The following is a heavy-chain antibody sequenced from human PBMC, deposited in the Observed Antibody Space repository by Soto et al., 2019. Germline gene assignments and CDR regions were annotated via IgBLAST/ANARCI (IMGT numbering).Heavy chain of an antibody. CDR3: ARDLDIVATIWKSRGSPRYGMDV. CDR1: GGSIISSNW. J-gene: IGHJ6*02. V-gene: IGHV4-4*02. D-gene: IGHD5-12*01. CDR2: IYHSGST. Sequence: SETLSLTCAVSGGSIISSNWWSLVRQPPGKGLEWIGEIYHSGSTNYNPSLKSRVTISVDKSKNQFSLKLSSVTAADTAVYYCARDLDIVATIWKSRGSPRYGMDVWGQGTTVTVSS.